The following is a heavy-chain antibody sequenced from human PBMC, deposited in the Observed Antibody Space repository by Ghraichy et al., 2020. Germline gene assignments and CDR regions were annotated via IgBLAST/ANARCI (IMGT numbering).Heavy chain of an antibody. Sequence: ESLNISCAVYGGSFSGYYWSWIRQPPGKGLEWIGEINHSGSTNYNPSLKSRVTISVDTSKNQFSLKLSSVTAADTAVYYCARASIAALPFDYWGQGTLVTVSS. CDR3: ARASIAALPFDY. J-gene: IGHJ4*02. CDR1: GGSFSGYY. V-gene: IGHV4-34*01. CDR2: INHSGST. D-gene: IGHD6-6*01.